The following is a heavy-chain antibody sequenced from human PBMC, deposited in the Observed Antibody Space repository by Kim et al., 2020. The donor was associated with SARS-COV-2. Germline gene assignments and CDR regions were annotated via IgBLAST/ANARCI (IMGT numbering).Heavy chain of an antibody. J-gene: IGHJ4*02. D-gene: IGHD6-6*01. CDR2: GGST. V-gene: IGHV3-43D*03. Sequence: GGSTYYADSVKGRFTISRDNSKNSLYLQMNSLRAEDTALYYCAKDIAARNWGQGTLVTVSS. CDR3: AKDIAARN.